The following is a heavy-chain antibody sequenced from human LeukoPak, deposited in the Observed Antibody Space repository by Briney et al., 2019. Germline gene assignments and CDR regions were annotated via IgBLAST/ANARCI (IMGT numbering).Heavy chain of an antibody. CDR3: AREHYGVTGGLSTRYYYMDV. J-gene: IGHJ6*03. D-gene: IGHD3-10*01. CDR1: GGSMSTYY. CDR2: IYNSGST. Sequence: PSETLSLTCTVSGGSMSTYYWSWIRQPPGKGLEWIGYIYNSGSTNYNPSLKSRVTISIDTSKNQFSLKLSSVTAADTAVYYCAREHYGVTGGLSTRYYYMDVWGKGTTVTISS. V-gene: IGHV4-59*01.